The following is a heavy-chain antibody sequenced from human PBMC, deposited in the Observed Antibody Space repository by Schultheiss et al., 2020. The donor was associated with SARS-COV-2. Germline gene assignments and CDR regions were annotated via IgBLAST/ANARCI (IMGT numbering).Heavy chain of an antibody. Sequence: GGSLRLSCAASGFTFSSYEMNWVRQAPVKGLEWVSYISSSGSTIYYADSVKGRFTISRDNAKNSLYLQMNSLRAEDTAVYYCASQTNYYGMDVWGQGTTVTVSS. D-gene: IGHD4-11*01. CDR1: GFTFSSYE. CDR3: ASQTNYYGMDV. J-gene: IGHJ6*02. CDR2: ISSSGSTI. V-gene: IGHV3-48*03.